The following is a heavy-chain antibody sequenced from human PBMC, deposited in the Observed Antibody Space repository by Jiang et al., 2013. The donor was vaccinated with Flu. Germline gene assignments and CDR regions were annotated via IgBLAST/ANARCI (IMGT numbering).Heavy chain of an antibody. D-gene: IGHD4-17*01. CDR2: IDPSDSYT. CDR3: ASEYDYGDYILDY. J-gene: IGHJ4*02. Sequence: FTSYWISWVRQMPGKGLEWMGRIDPSDSYTNYSPSFQGHVTISADKSISTAYLQWSSLKASDTAMYYCASEYDYGDYILDYWGQGTLVTVSS. CDR1: FTSYW. V-gene: IGHV5-10-1*01.